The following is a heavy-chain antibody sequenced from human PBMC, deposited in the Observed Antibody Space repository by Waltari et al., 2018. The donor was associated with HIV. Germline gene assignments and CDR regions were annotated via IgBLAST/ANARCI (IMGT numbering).Heavy chain of an antibody. D-gene: IGHD6-6*01. V-gene: IGHV1-69*06. J-gene: IGHJ3*02. CDR2: IIPIFGTA. Sequence: QVQLVQSGAEVKKPGSSVKVSCKASGCTFSSYAISWVRQAPGQGLEWRGGIIPIFGTANYAQKFQGRVTITADKSTSTAYMELSSLRSEDTAVYYCARSSSSSPRPVNAFDIWGQGTMVTVSS. CDR1: GCTFSSYA. CDR3: ARSSSSSPRPVNAFDI.